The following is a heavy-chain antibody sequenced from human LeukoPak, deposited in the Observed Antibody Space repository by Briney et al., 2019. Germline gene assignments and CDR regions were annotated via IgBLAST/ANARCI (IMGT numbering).Heavy chain of an antibody. CDR1: GFTFSSYS. CDR3: ARSIAAAGTENWFDP. CDR2: ISSSSSYI. V-gene: IGHV3-21*01. Sequence: GGSLRLSCAASGFTFSSYSMNWVRQAPGKGLEWVSSISSSSSYIYYADSVKGRFTISRDNAKNSLYLQMNSLGAEDTAVYYCARSIAAAGTENWFDPWGQGTLVTVSS. D-gene: IGHD6-13*01. J-gene: IGHJ5*02.